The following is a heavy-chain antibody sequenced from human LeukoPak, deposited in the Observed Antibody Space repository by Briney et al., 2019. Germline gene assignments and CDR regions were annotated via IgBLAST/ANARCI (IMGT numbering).Heavy chain of an antibody. CDR1: GFTFSSYA. D-gene: IGHD3-10*01. CDR3: AKDLWDSGSYYYYYGMDV. Sequence: GGSLRLSCAASGFTFSSYAMSWVRQAPGKGLEWVSAISGSGGSTYYADSVKGRFTISRDNSKNTLYLQMNSLRAEDTAVYYCAKDLWDSGSYYYYYGMDVWGQGTTVTVSS. J-gene: IGHJ6*02. V-gene: IGHV3-23*01. CDR2: ISGSGGST.